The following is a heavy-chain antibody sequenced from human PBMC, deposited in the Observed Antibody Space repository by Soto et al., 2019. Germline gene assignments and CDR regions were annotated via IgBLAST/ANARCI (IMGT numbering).Heavy chain of an antibody. CDR3: AKDIRHGSGWYLTFDY. D-gene: IGHD6-19*01. Sequence: SVKVSCKASGGTFSSYTISWVRQAPGQGLEWMGRIIPILGIANYAQKFQGRVTITADKSTSTAYMELSSLRSEDTAVYYCAKDIRHGSGWYLTFDYWGQGTLVTVSS. V-gene: IGHV1-69*04. J-gene: IGHJ4*02. CDR1: GGTFSSYT. CDR2: IIPILGIA.